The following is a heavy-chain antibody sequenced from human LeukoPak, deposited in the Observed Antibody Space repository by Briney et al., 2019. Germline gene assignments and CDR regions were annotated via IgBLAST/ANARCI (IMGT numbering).Heavy chain of an antibody. CDR1: GFPLRNYA. CDR3: ARTRESSGWFAPLDY. Sequence: GGSLRLSCAASGFPLRNYAMSWVRQAPGKGLEWVSTISASGGSTYYADSVKGRFTISRDNAKNSLYLQMSSLRAEDTAVYYCARTRESSGWFAPLDYWGQGTLVTVSS. J-gene: IGHJ4*02. V-gene: IGHV3-23*01. CDR2: ISASGGST. D-gene: IGHD6-19*01.